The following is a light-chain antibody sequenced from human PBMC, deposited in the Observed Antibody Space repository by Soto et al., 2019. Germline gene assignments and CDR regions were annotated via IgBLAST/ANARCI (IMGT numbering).Light chain of an antibody. CDR3: LQDYNYPRT. V-gene: IGKV1-6*01. J-gene: IGKJ1*01. Sequence: AIQMTQSPSSLSASVGDRVTITCRASQGIRNDLGWYQDKPGKAPKLLIYAASSLQAGVPSRFSGSGSGTDFTLTITSLQPEDFATYYCLQDYNYPRTFGQGTKVEI. CDR2: AAS. CDR1: QGIRND.